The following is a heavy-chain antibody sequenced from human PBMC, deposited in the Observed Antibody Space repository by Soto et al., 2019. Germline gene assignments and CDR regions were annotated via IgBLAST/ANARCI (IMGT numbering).Heavy chain of an antibody. Sequence: ASVKVSCKASGYTFTGYYMHWVRQAPGQGLEWMGWINPNSGGTNYAQRFQGRVTMTRDTSISTAYMELSRLRPDDTAVYYCASLGELSLTYYYYGMDVWGQGTTVTVSS. CDR3: ASLGELSLTYYYYGMDV. D-gene: IGHD3-16*02. CDR1: GYTFTGYY. V-gene: IGHV1-2*02. J-gene: IGHJ6*02. CDR2: INPNSGGT.